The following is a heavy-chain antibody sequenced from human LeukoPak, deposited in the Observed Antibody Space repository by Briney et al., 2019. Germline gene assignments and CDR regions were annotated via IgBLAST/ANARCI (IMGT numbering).Heavy chain of an antibody. V-gene: IGHV4-4*07. Sequence: ASETLSLTCTVSGGSISNYWSWIRQPAGKGLEWIGRINTSGNSNYNPSLRSRVTMSVDTSKNQFSLNLSSVTAADTAVYYCAREGGGPRRLDPWGQGTLVTVSS. D-gene: IGHD6-25*01. CDR3: AREGGGPRRLDP. J-gene: IGHJ5*02. CDR1: GGSISNY. CDR2: INTSGNS.